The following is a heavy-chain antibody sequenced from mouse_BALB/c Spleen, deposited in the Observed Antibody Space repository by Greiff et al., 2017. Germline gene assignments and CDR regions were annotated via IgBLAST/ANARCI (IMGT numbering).Heavy chain of an antibody. Sequence: VQLQQSGPGLVAPSQSLSITCTVSGFSLTGYGVNWVRQPPGKGLEWLGMIWGDGSTDYNSALKSRLSISKDNSKSQVFLKMNSLQTDDTARYYCARTYYRYDGRYFDVWGAGTTVTVSS. CDR1: GFSLTGYG. CDR3: ARTYYRYDGRYFDV. CDR2: IWGDGST. D-gene: IGHD2-14*01. V-gene: IGHV2-6-7*01. J-gene: IGHJ1*01.